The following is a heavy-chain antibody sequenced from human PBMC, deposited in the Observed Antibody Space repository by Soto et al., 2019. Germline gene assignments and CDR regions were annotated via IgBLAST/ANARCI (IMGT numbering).Heavy chain of an antibody. V-gene: IGHV1-18*01. CDR1: GYTFTSYG. CDR2: ISAYNGNT. CDR3: ARGGGGFGELLDLDYDY. Sequence: ASVKVSCKASGYTFTSYGISWVRQAPGQGLEWMGWISAYNGNTNYAQKLQGRVTMTTDTSTSTAYMELRSLRSDDTAVYYCARGGGGFGELLDLDYDYWGQGTLVTAPQ. J-gene: IGHJ4*02. D-gene: IGHD3-10*01.